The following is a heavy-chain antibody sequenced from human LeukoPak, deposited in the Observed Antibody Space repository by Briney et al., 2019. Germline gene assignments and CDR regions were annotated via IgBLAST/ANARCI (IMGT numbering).Heavy chain of an antibody. D-gene: IGHD3-9*01. V-gene: IGHV3-33*01. CDR2: IWYDGSEN. CDR3: ASQYYDILTGYYGVAFDI. Sequence: AGGSLRLSCAASGFIFSSYGMHWVRQAPGKGLEWVAVIWYDGSENYYADSVKGRFTISRDNSKNTLYLQMNSLRAEDTAVYYCASQYYDILTGYYGVAFDIWGQGTMVTVSS. CDR1: GFIFSSYG. J-gene: IGHJ3*02.